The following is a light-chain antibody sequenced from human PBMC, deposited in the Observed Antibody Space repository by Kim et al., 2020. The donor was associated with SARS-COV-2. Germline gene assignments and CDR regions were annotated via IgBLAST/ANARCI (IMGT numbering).Light chain of an antibody. CDR1: QGINRD. CDR2: GAS. Sequence: SASVGDGVTITCRASQGINRDLAWYQQRPGKVPKLLIYGASTLQSGVPSWFSGSGSGTDFTLTISSLQPEDVATYYCQKYNSAPWTFGQGTKLEI. V-gene: IGKV1-27*01. CDR3: QKYNSAPWT. J-gene: IGKJ1*01.